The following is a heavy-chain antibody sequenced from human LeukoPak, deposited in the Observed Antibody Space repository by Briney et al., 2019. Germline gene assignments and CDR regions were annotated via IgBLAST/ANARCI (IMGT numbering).Heavy chain of an antibody. CDR1: GGSISSGDYS. V-gene: IGHV4-30-4*01. CDR3: ARDRVVLLWFGELLDYYYYGMDV. D-gene: IGHD3-10*01. Sequence: SQTRSLTCTVSGGSISSGDYSWSWIRQPPGKGLEWIGYIYYSGSTYYNPSLKSRVTISVDTSKNQFSLKLSSVTAADTAVYYCARDRVVLLWFGELLDYYYYGMDVWGQGTTVTVSS. CDR2: IYYSGST. J-gene: IGHJ6*02.